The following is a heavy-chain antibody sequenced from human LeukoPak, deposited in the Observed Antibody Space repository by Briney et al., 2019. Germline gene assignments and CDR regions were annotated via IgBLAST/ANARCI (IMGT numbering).Heavy chain of an antibody. CDR1: GGTLSIYG. V-gene: IGHV1-69*01. Sequence: SVKVSCKASGGTLSIYGISWVRQAPGQGLEWMGGIIPMFGTANYAQKFQGRVTITADESTSTAYMEVRSLRSDDTAVYYCARDSNTYGYDYWGQGTLVTVSS. J-gene: IGHJ4*02. CDR3: ARDSNTYGYDY. D-gene: IGHD5-18*01. CDR2: IIPMFGTA.